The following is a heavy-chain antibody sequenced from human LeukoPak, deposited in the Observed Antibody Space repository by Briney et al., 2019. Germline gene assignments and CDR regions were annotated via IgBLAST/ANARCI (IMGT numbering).Heavy chain of an antibody. CDR1: GGSISSSSYY. V-gene: IGHV4-39*01. CDR3: ARNLKYCSSTSCYHGSFDY. J-gene: IGHJ4*02. D-gene: IGHD2-2*01. CDR2: IYYSGST. Sequence: SETLSLTCTVSGGSISSSSYYWGWIRQPPGKGLEWIGSIYYSGSTYYNPSLKRRVTISVDTSKNQFSLKLSSVTAADTAVYYCARNLKYCSSTSCYHGSFDYWGQGTLVTVSS.